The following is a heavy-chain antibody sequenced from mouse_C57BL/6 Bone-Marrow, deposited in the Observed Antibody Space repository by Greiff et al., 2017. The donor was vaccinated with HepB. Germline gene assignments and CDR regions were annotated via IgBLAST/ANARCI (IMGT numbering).Heavy chain of an antibody. CDR3: DDITTVVEGAMDY. V-gene: IGHV14-2*01. J-gene: IGHJ4*01. CDR1: GFNIKDYY. D-gene: IGHD1-1*01. CDR2: IDPEDGET. Sequence: DVQLQESGAELVKPGASVKLSCTASGFNIKDYYMHWVKQRTEQGLEWIGRIDPEDGETKYAPKFQGKATITADTSSNTAYLQLSSLTSEDTAVYYCDDITTVVEGAMDYWGQGTSVTVSS.